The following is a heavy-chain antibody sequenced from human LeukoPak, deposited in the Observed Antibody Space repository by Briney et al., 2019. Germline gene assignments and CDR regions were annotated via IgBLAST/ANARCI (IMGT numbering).Heavy chain of an antibody. V-gene: IGHV1-3*03. D-gene: IGHD6-19*01. CDR2: INAGNGNT. CDR1: GYTFTSYA. J-gene: IGHJ4*02. Sequence: ASVKVSCKASGYTFTSYAMHWVRQAPGQRLEWMGWINAGNGNTKYSQEFQGRVTITRDTSASTAYMELSSLRSEDMAVYYCAKASHSSGWSALDYWGQGTLVTVSS. CDR3: AKASHSSGWSALDY.